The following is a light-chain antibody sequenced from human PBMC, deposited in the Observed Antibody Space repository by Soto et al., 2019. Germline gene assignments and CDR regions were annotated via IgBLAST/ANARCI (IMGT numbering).Light chain of an antibody. CDR1: QTMTRAY. Sequence: EIVLMQSPGTLSLSPGERATLSCRASQTMTRAYVAWYQQKPGPAPRLLIYAASYRDTGISDKFSGSGSGTDFTLTISRLEPEDSAVYYCQQYNSHPQTFGQGTKVEIK. J-gene: IGKJ2*01. V-gene: IGKV3-20*01. CDR3: QQYNSHPQT. CDR2: AAS.